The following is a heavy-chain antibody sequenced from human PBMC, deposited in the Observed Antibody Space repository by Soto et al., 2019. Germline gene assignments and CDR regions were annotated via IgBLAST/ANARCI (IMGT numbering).Heavy chain of an antibody. V-gene: IGHV3-74*01. Sequence: EVQLVESGGGLVQPGGSLRLSCAASGFTFSNYWMHWLRQAPGKGLVWVSRITSDGSTTYYADSVKGRFTISRDNAKNTLYLQVNSLRAEDTGVYYCARDQDGAGGTADFWGQGTLVTVSS. D-gene: IGHD1-26*01. CDR3: ARDQDGAGGTADF. CDR2: ITSDGSTT. CDR1: GFTFSNYW. J-gene: IGHJ4*02.